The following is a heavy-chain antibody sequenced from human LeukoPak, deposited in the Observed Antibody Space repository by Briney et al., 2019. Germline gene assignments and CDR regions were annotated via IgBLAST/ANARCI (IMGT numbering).Heavy chain of an antibody. CDR1: GYRFITFG. J-gene: IGHJ4*02. CDR2: INPYNGNR. V-gene: IGHV1-18*01. D-gene: IGHD3-10*01. Sequence: ASVKVSCKTSGYRFITFGINWVRQAPGQGLEWMGWINPYNGNRYYAKKFQDRFNMTTDTSTSTVYLELQTLTSDDTAIYYCARFQASEFRGFDHWGQGTLNTVSS. CDR3: ARFQASEFRGFDH.